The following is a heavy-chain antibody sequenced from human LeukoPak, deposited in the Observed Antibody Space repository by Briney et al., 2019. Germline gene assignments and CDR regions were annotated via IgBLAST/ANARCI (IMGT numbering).Heavy chain of an antibody. CDR2: IYYSGTT. Sequence: SSQTLSLTCTVSGGSISNSSYYWGWIRQPPGKGLWWIVSIYYSGTTYYSPSLKSRVTISVDTSKNQFSLKLSSVTAADTAVYYCARHVGGRFRSGFDYWGQGTLVTVSS. CDR1: GGSISNSSYY. J-gene: IGHJ4*02. CDR3: ARHVGGRFRSGFDY. V-gene: IGHV4-39*01. D-gene: IGHD6-19*01.